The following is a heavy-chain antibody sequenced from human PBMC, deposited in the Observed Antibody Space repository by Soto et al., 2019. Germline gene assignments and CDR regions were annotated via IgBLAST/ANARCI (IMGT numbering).Heavy chain of an antibody. Sequence: QVQLVQSGAEVKKPGSSVKVSRKASGGTFSSYAISWVRQAPGQGLEWMGGIIPIFGTANYAQKFQGRVTITADESTSTAYMELSSLRSEDTAVYYCASQVTYYYDSSPLGHYYYGMDVWGQGTTVTVSS. CDR2: IIPIFGTA. CDR3: ASQVTYYYDSSPLGHYYYGMDV. V-gene: IGHV1-69*01. CDR1: GGTFSSYA. J-gene: IGHJ6*02. D-gene: IGHD3-22*01.